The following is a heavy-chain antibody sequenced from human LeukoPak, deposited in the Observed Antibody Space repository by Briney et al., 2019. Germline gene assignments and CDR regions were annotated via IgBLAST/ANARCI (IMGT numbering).Heavy chain of an antibody. CDR1: GGSFSGYY. J-gene: IGHJ3*02. V-gene: IGHV4-34*01. CDR2: INHSGST. D-gene: IGHD3-9*01. Sequence: SETLSLTCAVYGGSFSGYYWSWIRQPPGKGLEWIGEINHSGSTNYNPSLKSRVTISVDTSKNQFSLKLSSVTAADTAVYYCAREPLRYFDWLLRDAFDIWGQGTMVTVSS. CDR3: AREPLRYFDWLLRDAFDI.